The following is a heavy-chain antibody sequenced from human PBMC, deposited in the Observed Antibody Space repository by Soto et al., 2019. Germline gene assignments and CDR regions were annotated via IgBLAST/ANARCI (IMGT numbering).Heavy chain of an antibody. J-gene: IGHJ6*03. CDR3: AKEAATTWYYYMDV. CDR1: GFTFGSFG. CDR2: ISGSGGST. Sequence: EVQLLESGGGLVQPGGSLRLSCAASGFTFGSFGMSWVRQVPGKGLEWVSAISGSGGSTYYADSVMGRFTISRDNSKNTLYLQTNSLRAEDTAVYYCAKEAATTWYYYMDVWGKGTTVTVSS. D-gene: IGHD6-25*01. V-gene: IGHV3-23*01.